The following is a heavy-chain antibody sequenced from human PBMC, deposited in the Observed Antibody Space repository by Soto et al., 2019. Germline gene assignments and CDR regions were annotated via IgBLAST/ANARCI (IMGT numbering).Heavy chain of an antibody. Sequence: QVQLVQSGAEVKKPGSSVKVSCKASGGTFSSNTISWVRQAPGQGLEWMGRIIPILGIANYAQKFQGRVTITADKSTSTAYMELSSLRSEDTAVYYCARVTVRGVNDYWGQGTLVTVSS. CDR2: IIPILGIA. D-gene: IGHD3-10*01. V-gene: IGHV1-69*02. CDR3: ARVTVRGVNDY. CDR1: GGTFSSNT. J-gene: IGHJ4*02.